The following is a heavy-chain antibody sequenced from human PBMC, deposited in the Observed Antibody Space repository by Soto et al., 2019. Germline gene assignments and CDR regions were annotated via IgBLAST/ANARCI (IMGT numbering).Heavy chain of an antibody. J-gene: IGHJ4*02. CDR1: GGSISSYY. Sequence: SETLSLTCTVSGGSISSYYWSWIRQPPGKGLEWIGYIYYSGSTNYNPSLKSRVTISVDTSKNQFSLKLSSVTAADTAVYYCARVDSSGWYKEFDYWGQGTLVTVSS. D-gene: IGHD6-19*01. CDR3: ARVDSSGWYKEFDY. V-gene: IGHV4-59*01. CDR2: IYYSGST.